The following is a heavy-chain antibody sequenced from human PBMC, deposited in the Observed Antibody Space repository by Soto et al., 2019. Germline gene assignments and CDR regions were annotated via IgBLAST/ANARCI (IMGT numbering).Heavy chain of an antibody. CDR3: ARGPPDKDTAMAKGPSYYGMDV. CDR1: GYTFTGYY. D-gene: IGHD5-18*01. Sequence: ASVKVSCKASGYTFTGYYMHWVRQAPGQGLEWMGWINPNSGGTNYAQKFQGWVTMTRDTSISTAYMELSRLRSDDTAVYYCARGPPDKDTAMAKGPSYYGMDVWGQVNTVTVSS. J-gene: IGHJ6*02. CDR2: INPNSGGT. V-gene: IGHV1-2*04.